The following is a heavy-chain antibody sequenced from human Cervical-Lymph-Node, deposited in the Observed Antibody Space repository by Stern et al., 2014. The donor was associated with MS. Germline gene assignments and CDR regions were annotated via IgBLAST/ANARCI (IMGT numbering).Heavy chain of an antibody. CDR3: AASPIGLVIWGDYGMDV. V-gene: IGHV1-45*02. J-gene: IGHJ6*02. D-gene: IGHD3/OR15-3a*01. CDR2: VLPFSGKT. CDR1: GDTLNYCR. Sequence: VQLVESGADVTKPGSSVKVSCQASGDTLNYCRLHWVRQAPGQGLEWMGWVLPFSGKTNYAQEFRDRLPITRDTSMGTIFLELSGLTSADTAMYYCAASPIGLVIWGDYGMDVWGQGTTVIVSS.